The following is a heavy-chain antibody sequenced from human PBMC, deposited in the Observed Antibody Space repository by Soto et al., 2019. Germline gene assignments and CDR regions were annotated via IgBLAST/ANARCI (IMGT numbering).Heavy chain of an antibody. CDR3: ARDIDFGY. J-gene: IGHJ4*02. D-gene: IGHD3-10*01. CDR2: TFYRSVWYN. V-gene: IGHV6-1*01. Sequence: QVQLQPSGPGLVKPSQTLSLTCTISGDSVSSNSAGWNWIRQSPSRGLEWLGRTFYRSVWYNEYAVAMKSQITFNPHTSGTQFSLQLHSVPPEDSAVYYCARDIDFGYWGRGTQVTVSP. CDR1: GDSVSSNSAG.